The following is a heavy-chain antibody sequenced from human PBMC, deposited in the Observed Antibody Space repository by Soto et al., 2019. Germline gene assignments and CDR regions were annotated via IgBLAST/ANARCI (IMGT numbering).Heavy chain of an antibody. CDR2: INPSGGST. D-gene: IGHD6-13*01. J-gene: IGHJ6*02. Sequence: QVQLVQSGAEVKKPGASVKVSCKASGYTFTSYYMHWVRQAPGQGLEWMGIINPSGGSTSYAQKLRGRVTMTRDTSTSTVYMELSSLRSEDTAVYYCARGFSIAAAGRYGMDVWGQGTTVTVSS. CDR3: ARGFSIAAAGRYGMDV. CDR1: GYTFTSYY. V-gene: IGHV1-46*03.